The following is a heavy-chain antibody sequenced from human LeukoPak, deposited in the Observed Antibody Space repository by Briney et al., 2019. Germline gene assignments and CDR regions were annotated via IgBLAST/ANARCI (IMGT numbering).Heavy chain of an antibody. D-gene: IGHD5-24*01. J-gene: IGHJ3*02. CDR3: ARHVTISGPYDASDI. V-gene: IGHV4-59*08. CDR2: IYYSGGT. CDR1: GDSLSSYY. Sequence: SETLSLTCTVSGDSLSSYYWSRIRQPPGKGLEWIGYIYYSGGTDYNPSLKSRVTISVDTSKNQFSLKLRSVTAADTAVYYCARHVTISGPYDASDIWGQGTMVTVSP.